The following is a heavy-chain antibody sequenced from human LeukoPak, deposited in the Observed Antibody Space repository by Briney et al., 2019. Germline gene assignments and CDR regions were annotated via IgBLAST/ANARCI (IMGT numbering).Heavy chain of an antibody. CDR3: ASYGSGNYRFFDS. CDR2: IYYSGTT. Sequence: SETLSLTCTVSGGSISSSSYYWGWIRQPLGKGLEWIGSIYYSGTTFYNPSLKSRLTISVDTSRDQFSLKLSSVTAADTAEYYCASYGSGNYRFFDSWGQGTLVTVSS. J-gene: IGHJ4*02. V-gene: IGHV4-39*01. D-gene: IGHD3-10*01. CDR1: GGSISSSSYY.